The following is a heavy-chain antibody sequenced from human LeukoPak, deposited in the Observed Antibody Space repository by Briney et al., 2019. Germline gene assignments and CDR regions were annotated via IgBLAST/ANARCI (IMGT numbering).Heavy chain of an antibody. CDR1: GGSFSGYY. CDR3: ARDGYYDSSGYSYFDY. J-gene: IGHJ4*02. D-gene: IGHD3-22*01. Sequence: SETLSLTCAVYGGSFSGYYWSWIRQPPGKGLEWIGEINHSGSTYYNPSLKSRVTISVDTSKNQFSLKLSSVTAADTAVYYCARDGYYDSSGYSYFDYWGQGTLVTVSA. CDR2: INHSGST. V-gene: IGHV4-34*01.